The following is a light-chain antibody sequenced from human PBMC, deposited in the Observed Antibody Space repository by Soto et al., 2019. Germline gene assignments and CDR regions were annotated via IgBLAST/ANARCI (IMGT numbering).Light chain of an antibody. CDR1: QSVNRQV. Sequence: EIVMTQSPASLSVTPGERVTLSCRASQSVNRQVLWYQHRPGQAPRLLISDESNRAADIPDRFSGSGSGTDLTLTINRLEPEDFAVYYCQQYAGSPRTFGQGTKVDIK. CDR3: QQYAGSPRT. J-gene: IGKJ1*01. CDR2: DES. V-gene: IGKV3-20*01.